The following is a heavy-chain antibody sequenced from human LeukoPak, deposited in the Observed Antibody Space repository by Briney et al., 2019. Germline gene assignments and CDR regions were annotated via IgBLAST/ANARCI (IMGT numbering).Heavy chain of an antibody. D-gene: IGHD2-2*01. V-gene: IGHV1-2*02. CDR1: GYTFTGYY. J-gene: IGHJ3*02. CDR3: ARVLRIVVAPDDAFDI. Sequence: ASVKVSCKASGYTFTGYYMHWVRQAPGQGLEWMGWINPNSGGTNYAQKFQRRVTMTRDTSISTAYMELSRLRSDDTAVYYCARVLRIVVAPDDAFDIWGQGTMVTVSS. CDR2: INPNSGGT.